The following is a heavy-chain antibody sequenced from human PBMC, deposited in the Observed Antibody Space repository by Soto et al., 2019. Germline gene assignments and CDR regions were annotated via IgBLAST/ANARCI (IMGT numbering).Heavy chain of an antibody. V-gene: IGHV4-39*01. D-gene: IGHD3-10*01. Sequence: QVQLQESGPGLVKPSETLSLPCTVSGGSISSSYYYWGWIRQPPGKGLEWIGSIYYSGSTYYNPSLKSRVTMSVDTSKNQCSLNLNSVTAADTAVYYCARHTAGSLAHFGMDVWGQGTTVTVSS. CDR1: GGSISSSYYY. J-gene: IGHJ6*02. CDR2: IYYSGST. CDR3: ARHTAGSLAHFGMDV.